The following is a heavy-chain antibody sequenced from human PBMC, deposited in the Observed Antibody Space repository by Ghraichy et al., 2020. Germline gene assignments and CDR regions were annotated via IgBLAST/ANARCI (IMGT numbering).Heavy chain of an antibody. V-gene: IGHV1-8*01. J-gene: IGHJ4*02. CDR2: MNPNSGNT. CDR3: ARGRGTMVRGVITYRFYYFDY. Sequence: ASVKVSCKASGYTFTSYDINWVRQATGQGLEWMGWMNPNSGNTGYVQKFQGRVTMTRNTSISTAYMELSSLRSEDTAVYYCARGRGTMVRGVITYRFYYFDYWGQGTLVTVSS. CDR1: GYTFTSYD. D-gene: IGHD3-10*01.